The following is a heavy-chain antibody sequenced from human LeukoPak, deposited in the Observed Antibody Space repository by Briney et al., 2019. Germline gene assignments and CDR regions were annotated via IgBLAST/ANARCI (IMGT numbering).Heavy chain of an antibody. CDR3: ARDLDYRIGP. J-gene: IGHJ5*02. D-gene: IGHD4-11*01. CDR2: LFGGDST. V-gene: IGHV3-53*01. Sequence: PGGSLRLSCTASGFSVIGSHMAWVRQVPGEGPEWVSTLFGGDSTIYRDSVKGRFTTSRDTSENTLYLQMNNLRAEDTAVYYCARDLDYRIGPWGQGALVTVSS. CDR1: GFSVIGSH.